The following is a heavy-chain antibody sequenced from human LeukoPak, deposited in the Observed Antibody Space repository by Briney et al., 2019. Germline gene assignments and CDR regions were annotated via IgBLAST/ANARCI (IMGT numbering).Heavy chain of an antibody. CDR2: ISSSGGST. CDR3: AKARPGGNNYYYYGMDV. Sequence: PGGSLRLSCAASGFTFSSYAMSWVRQAPGEGLEWVSSISSSGGSTNYVDSVKGRFTISRDNSKKTLSLQMDSLRAEDTAVYYCAKARPGGNNYYYYGMDVWGQGTTVTVSS. J-gene: IGHJ6*02. CDR1: GFTFSSYA. V-gene: IGHV3-23*01. D-gene: IGHD4-23*01.